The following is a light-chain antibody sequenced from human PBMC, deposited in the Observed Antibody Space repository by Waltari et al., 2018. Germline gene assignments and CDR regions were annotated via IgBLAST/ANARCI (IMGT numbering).Light chain of an antibody. Sequence: EIVFTQSARTLSLSPEETATPSCRTSQSVGSILAWHQQTPSQPPRLLIYGASIRATGIHERCSGSGSGTDFSLIISRLEPEDFAVYYCQLYGSSSYTCGQGTKLEIK. V-gene: IGKV3-20*01. CDR2: GAS. CDR1: QSVGSI. J-gene: IGKJ2*01. CDR3: QLYGSSSYT.